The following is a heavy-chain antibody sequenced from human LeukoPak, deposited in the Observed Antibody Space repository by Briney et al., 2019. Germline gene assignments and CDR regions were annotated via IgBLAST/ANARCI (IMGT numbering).Heavy chain of an antibody. Sequence: SETLSLTCTVSGGSISSSSYYWGWIRQPPGKGLEWIGSIYYSGSTYYNPSLKSRVTISVDTSKNQFSLKLSSVTAADTAVYYCARDNYYGSGSYYPYYYYYMDVWGKGTTVTVSS. J-gene: IGHJ6*03. CDR2: IYYSGST. CDR1: GGSISSSSYY. V-gene: IGHV4-39*07. CDR3: ARDNYYGSGSYYPYYYYYMDV. D-gene: IGHD3-10*01.